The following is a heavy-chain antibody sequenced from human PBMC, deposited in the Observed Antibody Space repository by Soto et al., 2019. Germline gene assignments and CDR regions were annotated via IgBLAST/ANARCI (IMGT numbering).Heavy chain of an antibody. CDR3: ARQNHSSSSIMASAEYFQH. V-gene: IGHV1-18*01. Sequence: ASVKVSCKASGYTFTSYGISWVRQAPGQGLEWMGWISAYNGNTNYAQKLQGRVTMTTDTSTSTAYMELRSLRSDDTAVYYCARQNHSSSSIMASAEYFQHWGQGTLVTVSS. CDR2: ISAYNGNT. CDR1: GYTFTSYG. J-gene: IGHJ1*01. D-gene: IGHD6-6*01.